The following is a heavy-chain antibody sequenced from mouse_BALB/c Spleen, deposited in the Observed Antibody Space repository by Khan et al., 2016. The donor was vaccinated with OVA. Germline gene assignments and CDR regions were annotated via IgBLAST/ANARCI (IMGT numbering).Heavy chain of an antibody. V-gene: IGHV2-6-7*01. CDR1: GFSLTGYG. CDR3: ARGAFFCNYFAMDY. CDR2: IWGDGIT. J-gene: IGHJ4*01. Sequence: VQLQESGPGLVAPSQSLSITCTVSGFSLTGYGVNWVRQPPGKGLEWLGVIWGDGITDYNSALKSRLSISKDNSKSQVFLKMNSLQTDDTASYYCARGAFFCNYFAMDYWGQGTSVTVSS. D-gene: IGHD2-1*01.